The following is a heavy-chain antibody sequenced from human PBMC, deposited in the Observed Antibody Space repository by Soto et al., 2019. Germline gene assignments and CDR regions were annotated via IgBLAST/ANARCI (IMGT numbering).Heavy chain of an antibody. Sequence: GGSLRLSCAASGFTFSSYAMSWVRQAPGKGLEWVSAISGSGGSTYYADSVKGRFTISRDNSKNTLYLQMNSLRAEDTAVYYCAKYRGWLGQQWLVDYYYYGMDVWGQGTTVTVSS. CDR3: AKYRGWLGQQWLVDYYYYGMDV. CDR1: GFTFSSYA. D-gene: IGHD6-19*01. J-gene: IGHJ6*02. V-gene: IGHV3-23*01. CDR2: ISGSGGST.